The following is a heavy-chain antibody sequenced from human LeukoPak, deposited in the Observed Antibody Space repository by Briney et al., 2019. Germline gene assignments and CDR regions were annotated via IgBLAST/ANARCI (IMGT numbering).Heavy chain of an antibody. V-gene: IGHV3-23*01. D-gene: IGHD3-22*01. CDR1: GFTFRTYW. CDR3: AKPRRMIVVVPDAFDI. CDR2: ISGSGGST. J-gene: IGHJ3*02. Sequence: GGSLRLSCAASGFTFRTYWMSWVRQAPGKGLEWVSAISGSGGSTYYADSVKGRFTISRDNSKNTLYLQMNSLRAEDTAVYYCAKPRRMIVVVPDAFDIWGQGTMVTVSS.